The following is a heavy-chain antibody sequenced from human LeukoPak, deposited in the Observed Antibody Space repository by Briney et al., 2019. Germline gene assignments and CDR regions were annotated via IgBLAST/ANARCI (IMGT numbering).Heavy chain of an antibody. J-gene: IGHJ3*02. V-gene: IGHV3-48*01. D-gene: IGHD3-22*01. Sequence: GGSLTLSCAASGFTFSSYRMTWVRHAPVKGLEWVSYISSSGSIIYYADSVKGRFTISRDNAKNSLYLHMNSLRAEDTAVYFCARDQDYYDTSGYPDAFDIWGQGTMVTVSS. CDR1: GFTFSSYR. CDR3: ARDQDYYDTSGYPDAFDI. CDR2: ISSSGSII.